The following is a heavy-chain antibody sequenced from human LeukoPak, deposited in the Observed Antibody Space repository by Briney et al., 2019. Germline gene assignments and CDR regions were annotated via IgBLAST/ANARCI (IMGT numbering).Heavy chain of an antibody. J-gene: IGHJ4*02. D-gene: IGHD4-11*01. CDR2: ISSSSSYI. CDR3: ARDNFDDYSNPWVGY. V-gene: IGHV3-21*01. CDR1: GFTFSSYS. Sequence: PGGTLRLSCAASGFTFSSYSMNWVRQAPGPGLEWVSSISSSSSYIYYADSVKGRFTISRDNAKNSLYLQMNSLRAEDTAVYYCARDNFDDYSNPWVGYWGQGTLVTVSS.